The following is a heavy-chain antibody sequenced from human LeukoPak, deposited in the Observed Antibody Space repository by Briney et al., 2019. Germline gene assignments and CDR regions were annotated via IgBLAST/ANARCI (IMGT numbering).Heavy chain of an antibody. CDR3: ARVLSSYSSSWYRLNYYGMDV. D-gene: IGHD6-13*01. Sequence: GASVKVSCKASGYTFTSYDINWVRQATGQGLEWMGWMNPNSGNTGYAQKFQGRVTMTRNTSISTAYMELSSLRSEDTAVYYCARVLSSYSSSWYRLNYYGMDVWGQGTTVTVSS. CDR1: GYTFTSYD. CDR2: MNPNSGNT. J-gene: IGHJ6*02. V-gene: IGHV1-8*01.